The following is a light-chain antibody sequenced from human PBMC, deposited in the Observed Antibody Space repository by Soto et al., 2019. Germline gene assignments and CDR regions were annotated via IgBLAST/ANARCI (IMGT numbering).Light chain of an antibody. J-gene: IGLJ2*01. CDR2: DNN. V-gene: IGLV1-40*01. CDR1: SSNIGAGYD. Sequence: QAVVTQPPSVSGAPGQRVTISCTGSSSNIGAGYDVHWYQQLPGTALKVLIYDNNNRPSGVPDRFSGSKSGTSASLAITGLQAEDEADYYCHSYDVRLSGPVFGGGTKVTVL. CDR3: HSYDVRLSGPV.